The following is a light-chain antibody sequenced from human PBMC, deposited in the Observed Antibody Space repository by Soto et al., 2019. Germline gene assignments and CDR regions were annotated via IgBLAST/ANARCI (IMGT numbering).Light chain of an antibody. CDR3: HQYSKWPQT. J-gene: IGKJ1*01. V-gene: IGKV3-11*01. CDR1: QSVSSY. CDR2: DAS. Sequence: EIVLTQSPSTLSLSAGERATLSCRASQSVSSYLAWYQQKPGQAPRLLIYDASNRATGIPARFSGSGSGTDFTLTINSLEPEDIDLYYCHQYSKWPQTFGQGTKVDIK.